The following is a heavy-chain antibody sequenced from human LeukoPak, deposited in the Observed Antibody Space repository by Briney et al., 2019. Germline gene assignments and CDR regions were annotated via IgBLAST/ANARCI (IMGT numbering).Heavy chain of an antibody. J-gene: IGHJ4*02. CDR2: ISAYNGNT. V-gene: IGHV1-18*01. CDR1: SYTFTSYG. D-gene: IGHD6-13*01. Sequence: ASVKVSCKASSYTFTSYGISWVRQAPGQGLEWMGWISAYNGNTNYAQKLQGRVTMTTDTSTSTAYMELRSLRSDDTAVYYCARDAAAAEGPDFDYWGQGTLVTVSS. CDR3: ARDAAAAEGPDFDY.